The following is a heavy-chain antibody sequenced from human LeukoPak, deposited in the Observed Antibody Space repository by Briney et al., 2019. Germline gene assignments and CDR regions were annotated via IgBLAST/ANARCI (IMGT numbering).Heavy chain of an antibody. CDR2: INPSSGST. D-gene: IGHD4-23*01. J-gene: IGHJ3*02. V-gene: IGHV1-46*01. CDR1: GYTFTSYY. CDR3: ARDDYGGNSHDAFDI. Sequence: ASVKVSCKASGYTFTSYYIHWVRQAPGQGLEWMGIINPSSGSTSYAQKFQGRVTMTRDTSTSTAYMELSGLGSEDTAVYYCARDDYGGNSHDAFDIWGQGTVVTVSS.